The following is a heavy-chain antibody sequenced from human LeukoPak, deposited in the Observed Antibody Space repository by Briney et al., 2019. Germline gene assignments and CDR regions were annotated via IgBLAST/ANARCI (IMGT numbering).Heavy chain of an antibody. J-gene: IGHJ4*02. CDR2: IFYNGKT. Sequence: PSETLSLTCTLSGASFRSGGQYWGWIRQTPGKGFEWIGDIFYNGKTNYNPSLKSRVTISLDTSRSQFSLRLSSVTASDTGVYYCARIFDVWGRGTLVTVSS. CDR3: ARIFDV. V-gene: IGHV4-61*08. CDR1: GASFRSGGQY.